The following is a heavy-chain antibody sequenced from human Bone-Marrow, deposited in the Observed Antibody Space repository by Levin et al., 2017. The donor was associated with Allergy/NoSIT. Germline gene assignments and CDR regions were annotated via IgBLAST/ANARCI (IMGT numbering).Heavy chain of an antibody. J-gene: IGHJ6*02. CDR1: GYTFTGYY. CDR3: ATIVVPAAHYYYYGMDV. Sequence: GESLKISCKASGYTFTGYYMHWVRQAPGQGLEWMGWINPNSGGTNYAQKFQGRVTMTRDTSISTAYMELSRLRSDDTAVYYCATIVVPAAHYYYYGMDVWGQGTTVTVSS. V-gene: IGHV1-2*02. CDR2: INPNSGGT. D-gene: IGHD2-2*01.